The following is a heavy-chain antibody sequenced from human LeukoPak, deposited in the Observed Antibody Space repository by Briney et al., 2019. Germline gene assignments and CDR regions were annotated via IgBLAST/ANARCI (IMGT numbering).Heavy chain of an antibody. D-gene: IGHD6-13*01. CDR2: IKTDASEK. Sequence: GGSLRLSCETSGFIFSNCWMTWVRQAPGKGLEWVANIKTDASEKYYADSVKGRFTISRDNAKMSLYLQMNGLRVEDTAVYYCASSSSSWYWHFDLWGRGTLVTVSS. V-gene: IGHV3-7*01. CDR1: GFIFSNCW. J-gene: IGHJ2*01. CDR3: ASSSSSWYWHFDL.